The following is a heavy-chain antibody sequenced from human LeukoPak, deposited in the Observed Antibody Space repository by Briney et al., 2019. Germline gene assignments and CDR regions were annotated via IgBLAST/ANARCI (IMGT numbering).Heavy chain of an antibody. J-gene: IGHJ4*02. V-gene: IGHV1-24*01. D-gene: IGHD4-17*01. Sequence: ASVKVSCKVSGYTLTEISMHWVRQAPGQGLEWMGGSDPEDAETIYARSFQGRLTVTEDTSTDTAYMELSSLRSEDTAMYYCATEIVGYGDVHYFDSWGQGTLVTVSS. CDR3: ATEIVGYGDVHYFDS. CDR1: GYTLTEIS. CDR2: SDPEDAET.